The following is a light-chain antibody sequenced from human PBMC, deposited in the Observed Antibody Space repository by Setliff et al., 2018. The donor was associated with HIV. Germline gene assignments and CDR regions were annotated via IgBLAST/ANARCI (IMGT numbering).Light chain of an antibody. J-gene: IGLJ1*01. CDR3: SSYTSSTPLYV. CDR1: SSDVGVYNY. CDR2: DVS. V-gene: IGLV2-14*03. Sequence: QSALTQPASVSGSPGQSITISCTGTSSDVGVYNYVSWYQQHPGKPPKLMISDVSTRPSGVSNRFSGSKSGNTASLTISGLQAEDEADYYCSSYTSSTPLYVFGTGTKVTVL.